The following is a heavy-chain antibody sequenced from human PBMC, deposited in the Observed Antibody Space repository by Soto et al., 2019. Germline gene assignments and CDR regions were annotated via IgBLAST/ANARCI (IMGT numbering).Heavy chain of an antibody. Sequence: AETLSLSCTVSGGSISSNIYHWGWIRQPPGKGLEWIGRIYNSGRTYYNASLKSRVSISIDTSKNQFSLKLTSVTAADTAVYYCARHPVYATGWQIDYWGQGALVTVSS. CDR2: IYNSGRT. J-gene: IGHJ4*02. CDR1: GGSISSNIYH. V-gene: IGHV4-39*01. D-gene: IGHD2-2*01. CDR3: ARHPVYATGWQIDY.